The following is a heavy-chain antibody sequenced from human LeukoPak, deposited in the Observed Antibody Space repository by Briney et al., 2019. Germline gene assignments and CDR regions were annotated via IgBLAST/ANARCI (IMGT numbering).Heavy chain of an antibody. V-gene: IGHV3-73*01. D-gene: IGHD1-26*01. J-gene: IGHJ3*02. Sequence: GGSLKLSCAASGFTFSGSAMHWVRQASGKGLEGVGRIRSKANSYATGYAASVKGRFTISRDDSKNTAYLQMNSLKTEDTAAYYCTRGGTVGGTAPDAFDIWGQGTMVTVSS. CDR2: IRSKANSYAT. CDR3: TRGGTVGGTAPDAFDI. CDR1: GFTFSGSA.